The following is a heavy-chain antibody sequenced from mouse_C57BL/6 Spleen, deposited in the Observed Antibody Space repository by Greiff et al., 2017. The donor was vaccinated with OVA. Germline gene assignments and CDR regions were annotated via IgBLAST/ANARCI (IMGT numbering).Heavy chain of an antibody. D-gene: IGHD4-1*01. J-gene: IGHJ3*01. CDR2: ISDGGSYT. CDR1: GFTFSSYS. V-gene: IGHV5-4*01. CDR3: AREEGAGTLAGCDY. Sequence: EVMLVESGGGLVKPGGSLKLSCAASGFTFSSYSMSWVRQTPEKRLEWVATISDGGSYTYYPDNVKGRFTISRDNATNNLYLQMSHLKSEDTAMYYCAREEGAGTLAGCDYWGQGTLVTVSA.